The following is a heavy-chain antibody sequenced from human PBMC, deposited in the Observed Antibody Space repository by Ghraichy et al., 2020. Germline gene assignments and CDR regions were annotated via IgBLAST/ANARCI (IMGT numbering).Heavy chain of an antibody. J-gene: IGHJ6*02. Sequence: SETLSLTCTVSAGSISSYYWGWIRQLPGKVLEWIGSIYYSRSTNYNPSLKSRVTIPVDTSKNQFSLKLSSVTAADTAVYYCARAGRYSSSWSNYYYYGMDVWGQGTTVTVSS. CDR3: ARAGRYSSSWSNYYYYGMDV. D-gene: IGHD6-13*01. V-gene: IGHV4-59*01. CDR2: IYYSRST. CDR1: AGSISSYY.